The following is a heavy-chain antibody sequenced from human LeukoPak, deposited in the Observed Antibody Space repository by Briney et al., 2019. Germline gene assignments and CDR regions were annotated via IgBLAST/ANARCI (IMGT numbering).Heavy chain of an antibody. CDR1: GFSFTTYE. CDR3: ARKTFGTVYFDY. D-gene: IGHD1-1*01. Sequence: GGSLRLSCAASGFSFTTYEMNWVRQAPGKGLEWISYISPGSGDTIYYADSVKGRFTISRDNAKNSVYLQMKSLRGEDTAVYYRARKTFGTVYFDYWGQGNLVTVSS. J-gene: IGHJ4*02. V-gene: IGHV3-48*03. CDR2: ISPGSGDTI.